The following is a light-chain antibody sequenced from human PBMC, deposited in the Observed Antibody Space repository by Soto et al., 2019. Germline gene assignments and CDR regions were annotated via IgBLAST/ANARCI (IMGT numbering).Light chain of an antibody. CDR2: AAS. CDR3: QQYYSYPPLT. Sequence: AIRMTQSPSSLSASTGDRVTITCRASQGIRSYLAWYQQNPGKAPKLLIYAASTLQSGVPSRFSGSGSGTDFTLTISCLQSEDFATYYCQQYYSYPPLTFGGGTKVEIK. J-gene: IGKJ4*01. V-gene: IGKV1-8*01. CDR1: QGIRSY.